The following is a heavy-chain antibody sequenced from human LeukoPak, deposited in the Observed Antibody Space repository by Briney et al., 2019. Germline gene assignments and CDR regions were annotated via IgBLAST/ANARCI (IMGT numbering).Heavy chain of an antibody. V-gene: IGHV3-48*03. CDR2: ISSSGRTI. J-gene: IGHJ4*02. Sequence: QTGGSLRLSCAASGFTFSFYEMNWVRRAPGKGLEWLSYISSSGRTIHDADSVRGRFTISRDNAKNSLYLLMNSLRAEDTAVYHCARSRDNYFDYWGQGTLVTVSS. CDR3: ARSRDNYFDY. D-gene: IGHD5-24*01. CDR1: GFTFSFYE.